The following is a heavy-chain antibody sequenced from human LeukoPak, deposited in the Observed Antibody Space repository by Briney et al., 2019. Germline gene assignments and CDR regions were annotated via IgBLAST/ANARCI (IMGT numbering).Heavy chain of an antibody. V-gene: IGHV3-53*01. D-gene: IGHD6-19*01. CDR1: GFTVNNNH. CDR2: IYSGEST. Sequence: PGGSLRLFCAASGFTVNNNHMSWVRQAPGKGLEWVSVIYSGESTFYAESVKGRFIISRDISKNTLYLQMNSLRAEDTAVYYCAGGAVDGFDNWGQGTLVIVSS. J-gene: IGHJ4*01. CDR3: AGGAVDGFDN.